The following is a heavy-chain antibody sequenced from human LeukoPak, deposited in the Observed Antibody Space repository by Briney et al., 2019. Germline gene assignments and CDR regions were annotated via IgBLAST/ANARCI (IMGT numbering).Heavy chain of an antibody. CDR2: ISSSSSYI. D-gene: IGHD2-2*01. J-gene: IGHJ4*02. CDR1: GFTFSSYS. V-gene: IGHV3-21*01. CDR3: ANHLACGSTSCPPFDS. Sequence: GGSLRLSCAASGFTFSSYSMNWVRQAPGKGLEWVSSISSSSSYIYYADSVKGRFTISRDNAKNSLYLQMNSLRAEDTAVYYCANHLACGSTSCPPFDSWGQGTLVTVSS.